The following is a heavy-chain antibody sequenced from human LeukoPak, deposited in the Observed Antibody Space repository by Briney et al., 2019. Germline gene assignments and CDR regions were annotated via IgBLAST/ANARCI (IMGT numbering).Heavy chain of an antibody. Sequence: GGSLRLSCAAPGFIFDNYAIHWVRQAPGKGLEWVSLISGDGGSTYYADSVRGRFTISRDNTRKSLSLQMSSLRSEDTALYYCARESETSGWYDYWGQGTLVTVSS. J-gene: IGHJ4*02. CDR2: ISGDGGST. D-gene: IGHD6-19*01. V-gene: IGHV3-43*02. CDR3: ARESETSGWYDY. CDR1: GFIFDNYA.